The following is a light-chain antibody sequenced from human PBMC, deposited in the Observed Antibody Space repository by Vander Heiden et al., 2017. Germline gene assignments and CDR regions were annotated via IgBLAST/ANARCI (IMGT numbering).Light chain of an antibody. CDR2: GAS. CDR1: QSVSSSY. CDR3: QQYGSSPLYT. V-gene: IGKV3-20*01. J-gene: IGKJ2*01. Sequence: EIVLTQSPGTLSLSPGERATLSCRARQSVSSSYLAWYQQKPGQAPRLLIYGASSRATGIPDRFSGSGSGTDFTLTISRREPEDFAVYYCQQYGSSPLYTFGQGTKLEIK.